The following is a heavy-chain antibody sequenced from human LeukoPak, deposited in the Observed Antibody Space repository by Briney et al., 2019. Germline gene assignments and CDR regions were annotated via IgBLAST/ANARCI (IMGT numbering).Heavy chain of an antibody. CDR3: AKRGDSGACNDY. Sequence: QAGGSLRLSCAASGFTFSSYSMRWVRQAPGKGLEWVSGISGSGESTYYADSVKGRFTIFRDNPKNTLYLQMNSLRAEDTALYYCAKRGDSGACNDYWGQGTLVTVSS. V-gene: IGHV3-23*01. CDR1: GFTFSSYS. D-gene: IGHD2-21*01. J-gene: IGHJ4*02. CDR2: ISGSGEST.